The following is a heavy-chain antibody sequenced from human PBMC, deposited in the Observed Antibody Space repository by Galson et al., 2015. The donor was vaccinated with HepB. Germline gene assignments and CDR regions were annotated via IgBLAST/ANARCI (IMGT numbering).Heavy chain of an antibody. J-gene: IGHJ4*02. D-gene: IGHD6-19*01. CDR2: IRYDGSNK. V-gene: IGHV3-30*02. Sequence: SLRLSCAASGFTFSSYGMHWVRQAPGKGLEWVAFIRYDGSNKYYADSVKGRFTISRDNSKNTLYLQMNSLRAEDTAVYYCAKDVHRRITVAGIPYFDYWGQGTLVTVSS. CDR1: GFTFSSYG. CDR3: AKDVHRRITVAGIPYFDY.